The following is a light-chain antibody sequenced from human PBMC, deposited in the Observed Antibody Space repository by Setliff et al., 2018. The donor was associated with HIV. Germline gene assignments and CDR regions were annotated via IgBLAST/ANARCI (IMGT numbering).Light chain of an antibody. Sequence: LTQPASVSGSPGQSITISCTGTSSDIGGYSYVSWYQQHPGKAPKLIIYEVRNRPSGVSNRFSGSKSGNTASLTISGLQAEDEADYYCSSYAITNTLPFGTGTKVTVL. CDR3: SSYAITNTLP. V-gene: IGLV2-14*01. J-gene: IGLJ1*01. CDR2: EVR. CDR1: SSDIGGYSY.